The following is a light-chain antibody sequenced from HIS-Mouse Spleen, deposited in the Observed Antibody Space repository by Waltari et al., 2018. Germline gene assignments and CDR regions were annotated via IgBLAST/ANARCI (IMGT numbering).Light chain of an antibody. CDR3: SSYTSSSTLV. CDR2: VVS. J-gene: IGLJ3*02. Sequence: QSALTQPASVSGSPGQSITISCTGTSSDVGGYNYVSWYQQHPGKAPKLLIYVVSNRPSGVSDRFYASKSGNTASLTISGLQAEDEAAYYCSSYTSSSTLVFGGGTKLTVL. V-gene: IGLV2-14*03. CDR1: SSDVGGYNY.